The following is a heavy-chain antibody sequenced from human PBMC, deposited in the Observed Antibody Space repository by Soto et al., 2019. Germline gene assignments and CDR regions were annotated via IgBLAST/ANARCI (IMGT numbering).Heavy chain of an antibody. CDR2: FNPILSFS. J-gene: IGHJ4*02. CDR3: APSFGSVSRAFDS. V-gene: IGHV1-69*02. Sequence: QVQLVQSGAEVKKPGSSVKVSCKASGDTFNFYTINWVRQAPGLGLEWMGRFNPILSFSNSALKFQGRVTLTADKSTSTAYMVLSSLRSEDTAIYSCAPSFGSVSRAFDSWGQGALVTVSS. D-gene: IGHD3-10*01. CDR1: GDTFNFYT.